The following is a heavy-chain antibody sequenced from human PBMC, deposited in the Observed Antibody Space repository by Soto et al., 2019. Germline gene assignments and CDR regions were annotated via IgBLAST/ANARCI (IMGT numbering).Heavy chain of an antibody. CDR2: TYYTGSR. CDR1: NGSISTYY. Sequence: PSETLSLTCTVSNGSISTYYWSWIRQPPGRSLEWIGHTYYTGSRTYNPSLKSRVTITDSTSKKTVSLTLISVTAEDTAVYYCARSRSTRQPFDYWGRGTLVTVSS. D-gene: IGHD5-12*01. CDR3: ARSRSTRQPFDY. V-gene: IGHV4-59*01. J-gene: IGHJ4*02.